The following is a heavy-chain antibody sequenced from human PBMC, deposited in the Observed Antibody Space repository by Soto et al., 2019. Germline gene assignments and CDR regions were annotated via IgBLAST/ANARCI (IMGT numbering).Heavy chain of an antibody. V-gene: IGHV3-33*01. CDR2: IWYDGSNK. Sequence: QVQLVESGGGVVQPGRSLRLSCAASGFTFSSYGMHWVRQAPGKGLEWVAVIWYDGSNKYYADSVKGRFTISRDNSKNTLYLQMNSLRAEDTAVYYCAREGRIVLMVYAGGYSSGDGMDVWGQGTTVTVSS. CDR3: AREGRIVLMVYAGGYSSGDGMDV. CDR1: GFTFSSYG. D-gene: IGHD2-8*01. J-gene: IGHJ6*02.